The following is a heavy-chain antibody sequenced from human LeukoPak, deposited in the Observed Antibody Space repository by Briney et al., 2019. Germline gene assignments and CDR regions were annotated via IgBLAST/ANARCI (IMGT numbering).Heavy chain of an antibody. D-gene: IGHD1-14*01. CDR3: ARARNYRSGAFDI. V-gene: IGHV4-30-2*01. CDR1: GGSISSGGYS. CDR2: ICHSGST. J-gene: IGHJ3*02. Sequence: SQTLSLTCAVSGGSISSGGYSWSWIRQPPGKGLEWIGYICHSGSTYYNPSLKSRVTISVDRSKNQFSLKLSSVTAADTAVYYCARARNYRSGAFDIWGQGTMVTVSS.